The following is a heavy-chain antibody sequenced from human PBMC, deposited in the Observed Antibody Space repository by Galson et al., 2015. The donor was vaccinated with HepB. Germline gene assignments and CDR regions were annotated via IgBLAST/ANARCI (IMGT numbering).Heavy chain of an antibody. J-gene: IGHJ6*03. V-gene: IGHV1-69*06. Sequence: SVKVSCKASGGTFSSYAISWVRQAPGQGLEWMGGIIPIFGTANYAQKFQGRVTITADKSTSTAYMELSSLRSEDTAVYYCARDREVVPGTNYYYYYMDVWGKGTTVTVSS. D-gene: IGHD2-2*01. CDR3: ARDREVVPGTNYYYYYMDV. CDR1: GGTFSSYA. CDR2: IIPIFGTA.